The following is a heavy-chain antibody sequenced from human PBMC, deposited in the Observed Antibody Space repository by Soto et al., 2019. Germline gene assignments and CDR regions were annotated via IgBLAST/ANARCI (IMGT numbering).Heavy chain of an antibody. V-gene: IGHV4-31*03. CDR2: IYYSGST. Sequence: SETLSLTCTVSGGSISSGGYYWSWIRQHPGKGLEWIGYIYYSGSTYYNPSLKSRVTISVDTSKNQFSLKLSSVTAADTAVYYCARTPLTDGSSANWFDPWGQGTLVTVSS. J-gene: IGHJ5*02. D-gene: IGHD6-19*01. CDR3: ARTPLTDGSSANWFDP. CDR1: GGSISSGGYY.